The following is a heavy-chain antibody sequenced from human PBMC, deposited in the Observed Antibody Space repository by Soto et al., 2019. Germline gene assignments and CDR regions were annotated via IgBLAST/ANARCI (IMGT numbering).Heavy chain of an antibody. CDR2: INSDGSST. CDR3: ARAIGHYGIDV. D-gene: IGHD3-22*01. CDR1: GFSSSNCW. Sequence: GGSLRLSCAASGFSSSNCWMHWVRQAPGMGLVWVSHINSDGSSTTYADSVKGRFTISRDNAKNTLYLQMNSLRAEDTAVYYCARAIGHYGIDVWGQGTTVTVSS. V-gene: IGHV3-74*01. J-gene: IGHJ6*02.